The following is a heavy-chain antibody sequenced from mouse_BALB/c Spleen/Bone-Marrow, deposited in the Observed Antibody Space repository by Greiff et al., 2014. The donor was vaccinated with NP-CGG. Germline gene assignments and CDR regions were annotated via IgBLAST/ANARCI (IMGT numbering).Heavy chain of an antibody. Sequence: QVQLKQSGAGLVRPGASVKLACKASGYSFTIYWVKWGGPRPGQSPLRIGMIHPSDIETRLNQKFKDKATLTVDKSSNTAYMQLSSPTSGDSAVYYCARGEITAFAYWGQGTLVTVSA. D-gene: IGHD2-4*01. J-gene: IGHJ3*01. V-gene: IGHV1-61*01. CDR2: IHPSDIET. CDR1: GYSFTIYW. CDR3: ARGEITAFAY.